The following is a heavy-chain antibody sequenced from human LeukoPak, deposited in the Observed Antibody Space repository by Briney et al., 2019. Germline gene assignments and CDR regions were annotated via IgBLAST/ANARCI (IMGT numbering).Heavy chain of an antibody. V-gene: IGHV3-23*01. D-gene: IGHD3-10*01. CDR1: GFTFSTYA. Sequence: GGSLRLSCAASGFTFSTYAMSWVRQAPGKGLEWVSAISGSGGSTYYADSVKGRFTISRDNSKNTLYLQMNSLRAEDTALYYCAKDSRGYFDYWGQGTLVTVSS. CDR3: AKDSRGYFDY. J-gene: IGHJ4*02. CDR2: ISGSGGST.